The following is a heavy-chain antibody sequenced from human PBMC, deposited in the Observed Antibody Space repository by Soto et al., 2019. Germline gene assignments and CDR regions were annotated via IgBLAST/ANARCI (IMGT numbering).Heavy chain of an antibody. J-gene: IGHJ6*01. CDR1: GYTFTSYG. D-gene: IGHD3-22*01. V-gene: IGHV1-18*01. Sequence: QVQLVQSGAEVKKPGASVKVSCKASGYTFTSYGISWVRQAPGQGLEWMGWISAYNGNTNYAQKLQGRVTMTTDTSPSTAYMELRSLRSYDTAVYYCARLRFYYDSPDYGMDVWGQGNTVTVSS. CDR3: ARLRFYYDSPDYGMDV. CDR2: ISAYNGNT.